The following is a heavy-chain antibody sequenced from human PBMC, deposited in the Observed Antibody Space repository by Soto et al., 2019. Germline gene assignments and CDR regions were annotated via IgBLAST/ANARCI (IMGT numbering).Heavy chain of an antibody. CDR3: ARSGGYGGIAARRGYYYYYGMDV. D-gene: IGHD6-6*01. J-gene: IGHJ6*02. CDR2: IYYSGST. CDR1: GGSISSSSYY. V-gene: IGHV4-39*01. Sequence: SETLSLTCTVSGGSISSSSYYWGWIRQPPGKGLEWIGSIYYSGSTYYNPSLKSRVTISVDTSKNQFSLKLSSVTAADTAVYYCARSGGYGGIAARRGYYYYYGMDVWGQGTTVTVS.